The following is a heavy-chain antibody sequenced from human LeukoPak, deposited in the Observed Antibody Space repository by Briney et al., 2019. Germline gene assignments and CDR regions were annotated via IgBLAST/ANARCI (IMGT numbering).Heavy chain of an antibody. CDR2: ISWNSGSI. V-gene: IGHV3-9*01. D-gene: IGHD6-13*01. Sequence: GGSLRLSCAPSGFTFDDYAMPWVRQAPGKGLEWVSGISWNSGSIGYADSVKGRFTISRDNAKNSLYLQMNSLRAEDTALYYCAKATDFAQQLVLCAFDIWGQGTMVTVSS. CDR3: AKATDFAQQLVLCAFDI. CDR1: GFTFDDYA. J-gene: IGHJ3*02.